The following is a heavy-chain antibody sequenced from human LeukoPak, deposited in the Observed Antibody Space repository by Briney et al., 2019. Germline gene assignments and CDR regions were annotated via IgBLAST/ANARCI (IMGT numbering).Heavy chain of an antibody. CDR2: IYYTESA. D-gene: IGHD5-12*01. Sequence: SETLSLTCTVSGDSISSGDYYWSWIRQPAGKGLEWIGSIYYTESANYNPSLKSRVTISVDTSKNQFSLKVTSVTAADTAVYYCARVNGYSDYYNPGWFDPWGQGTLVTVSS. J-gene: IGHJ5*02. CDR1: GDSISSGDYY. V-gene: IGHV4-39*07. CDR3: ARVNGYSDYYNPGWFDP.